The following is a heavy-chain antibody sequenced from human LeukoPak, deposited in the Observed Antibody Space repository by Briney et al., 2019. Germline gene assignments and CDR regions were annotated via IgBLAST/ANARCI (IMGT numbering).Heavy chain of an antibody. CDR2: IYYSGST. CDR3: ARRSTYGYIDY. J-gene: IGHJ4*02. CDR1: GGSISSSIYY. Sequence: PSETLSLTCTVSGGSISSSIYYWGWIRQPPGKGLEWIGSIYYSGSTYYNPSLKSRVTISVDTSKNQFSLKLSSVTAADTAVYYCARRSTYGYIDYWGQGTLVTVSS. V-gene: IGHV4-39*01. D-gene: IGHD2-8*01.